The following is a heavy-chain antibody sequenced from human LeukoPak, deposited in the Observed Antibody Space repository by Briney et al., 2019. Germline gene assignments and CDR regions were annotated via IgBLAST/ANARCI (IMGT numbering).Heavy chain of an antibody. CDR2: MYYSGST. CDR1: GGSIAGFY. CDR3: AREGPLRFLEWSFDY. J-gene: IGHJ4*02. D-gene: IGHD3-3*01. V-gene: IGHV4-59*12. Sequence: SETLSLTCTVSGGSIAGFYWSWFRQSPGKGLEWIGYMYYSGSTYYNPSLKSRVSLSVDTSKNQFSLKLSSVTAADTAVYYCAREGPLRFLEWSFDYWGQGTLVTVSS.